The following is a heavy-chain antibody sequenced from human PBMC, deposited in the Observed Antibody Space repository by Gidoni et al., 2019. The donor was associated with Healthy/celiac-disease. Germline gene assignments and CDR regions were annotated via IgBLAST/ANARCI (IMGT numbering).Heavy chain of an antibody. D-gene: IGHD6-13*01. CDR2: INHSGST. CDR1: GGSFSGYY. J-gene: IGHJ6*02. Sequence: QVQLQQWGAGLFKPSETLSLTCAAYGGSFSGYYWSWIRQPPGKGLEWIGEINHSGSTNYNPSLKSRVTISVDTSKNQFSLKLSSVTAADTAVYYCARGPTSGSWYHRVAYGMDVWGQGTTVTVSS. V-gene: IGHV4-34*01. CDR3: ARGPTSGSWYHRVAYGMDV.